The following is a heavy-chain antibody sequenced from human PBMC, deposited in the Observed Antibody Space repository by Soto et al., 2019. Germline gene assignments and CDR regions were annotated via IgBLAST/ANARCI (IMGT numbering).Heavy chain of an antibody. CDR2: ISSTSSTK. J-gene: IGHJ6*02. V-gene: IGHV3-48*04. CDR1: GFSFTSYS. Sequence: GGSLRLSCAASGFSFTSYSMNWVRQAPGKGLDWVSYISSTSSTKDYADSVKGRFTISRDNAKNSVYLQMNSLRGGDTAVYYCARRITMVRGPYYYYGMDVWGQGTTVTVSS. D-gene: IGHD3-10*01. CDR3: ARRITMVRGPYYYYGMDV.